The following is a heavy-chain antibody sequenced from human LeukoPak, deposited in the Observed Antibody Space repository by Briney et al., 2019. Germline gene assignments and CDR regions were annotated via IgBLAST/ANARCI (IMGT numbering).Heavy chain of an antibody. CDR1: GYTFTSYY. V-gene: IGHV1-46*01. CDR3: AREGTGDSKSVAPDY. D-gene: IGHD5-12*01. CDR2: INPSGGST. Sequence: ASVKVSCKASGYTFTSYYMHWVRQAPGQGLEWMGIINPSGGSTSYAQKFQGRVTMTRDTSTSTVYMELSSLRSEDTAVYYCAREGTGDSKSVAPDYWGQGTLVTVSS. J-gene: IGHJ4*02.